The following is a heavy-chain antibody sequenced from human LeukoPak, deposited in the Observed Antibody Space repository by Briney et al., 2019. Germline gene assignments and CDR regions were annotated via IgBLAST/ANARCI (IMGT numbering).Heavy chain of an antibody. D-gene: IGHD6-13*01. J-gene: IGHJ6*02. V-gene: IGHV3-9*01. Sequence: PGGSLRLSCAASGFTFDDYAMHWVRQAPGKGLEWVSGISWNSGSIGYADSVKGRFTISRDNARNSLYLQMNSLRAEDTAVYYCASQSAVSGMDVWGQGTTVTVSS. CDR3: ASQSAVSGMDV. CDR1: GFTFDDYA. CDR2: ISWNSGSI.